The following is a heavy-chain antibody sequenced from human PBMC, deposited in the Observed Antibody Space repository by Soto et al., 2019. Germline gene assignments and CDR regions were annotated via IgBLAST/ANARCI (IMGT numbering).Heavy chain of an antibody. CDR3: ARDLRIAAAGYRDYYYGMDV. Sequence: EVQLVETGGGLIQPGGSLRLSCAASGFTVSSNYMSWVRQAPGKGLEWVSVIYSGGSTYYAASVKGRFTISRDNSRNTLYLQMNSLRAEDTAVYYCARDLRIAAAGYRDYYYGMDVWGQGTTVTVSS. CDR1: GFTVSSNY. J-gene: IGHJ6*02. V-gene: IGHV3-53*02. D-gene: IGHD6-13*01. CDR2: IYSGGST.